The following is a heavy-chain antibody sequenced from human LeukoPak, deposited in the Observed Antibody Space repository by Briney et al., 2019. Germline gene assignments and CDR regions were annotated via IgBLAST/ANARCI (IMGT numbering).Heavy chain of an antibody. CDR2: ISGSGGSP. Sequence: GGSLRLSCAASGFTFSSYAMSWVRQAPRKGLEWVSAISGSGGSPYYADSVKGRFTISRANSKNTLYLQMNSLRAEDTAVYYCATSPHYCRSTSCYIYMDVWGKGTTVTVSS. D-gene: IGHD2-2*02. CDR3: ATSPHYCRSTSCYIYMDV. V-gene: IGHV3-23*01. CDR1: GFTFSSYA. J-gene: IGHJ6*03.